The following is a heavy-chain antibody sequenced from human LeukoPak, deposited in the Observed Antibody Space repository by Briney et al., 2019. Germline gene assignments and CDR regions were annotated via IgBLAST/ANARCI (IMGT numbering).Heavy chain of an antibody. CDR1: GFTFSSYS. V-gene: IGHV3-21*01. Sequence: GGSLRLSCAASGFTFSSYSMNWVRQAPGKGLEWVSSISSSSSYIYYADSVKGRFTISRDNAKNSLYLQMNSLRAEDTAVYYCASGPSKAGTLYWGQGTWSPSPQ. D-gene: IGHD6-13*01. CDR2: ISSSSSYI. J-gene: IGHJ4*02. CDR3: ASGPSKAGTLY.